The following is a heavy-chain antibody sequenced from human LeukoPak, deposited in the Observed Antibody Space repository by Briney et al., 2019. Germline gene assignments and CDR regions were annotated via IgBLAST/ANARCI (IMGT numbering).Heavy chain of an antibody. V-gene: IGHV4-39*01. CDR1: GGSISSSSYY. D-gene: IGHD3-16*01. CDR3: ARRGIRGTSIIQGGFDI. CDR2: IYYSGST. Sequence: SETLSLTCTVSGGSISSSSYYWGWIRQPPGKGLEWIGSIYYSGSTYYNPSLKSRVTISVDTSKNQFSLKLSSVTAADTAVYYCARRGIRGTSIIQGGFDIWGQGTMVTVSS. J-gene: IGHJ3*02.